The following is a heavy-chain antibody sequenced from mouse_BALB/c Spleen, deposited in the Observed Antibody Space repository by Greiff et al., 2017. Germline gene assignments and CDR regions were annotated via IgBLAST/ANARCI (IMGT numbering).Heavy chain of an antibody. V-gene: IGHV1-18*01. J-gene: IGHJ3*01. CDR2: INPNNGGT. CDR3: ARDYYGSSFAY. Sequence: VQLQQSGPELVKPGASVKISCKTSGYTFTEYTMHWVKQSHGKSLERIGGINPNNGGTSYNQKFKGKATLTVDKSSSTAYMELRSLTSEDSAVYYCARDYYGSSFAYWGQGTLVTVSA. D-gene: IGHD1-1*01. CDR1: GYTFTEYT.